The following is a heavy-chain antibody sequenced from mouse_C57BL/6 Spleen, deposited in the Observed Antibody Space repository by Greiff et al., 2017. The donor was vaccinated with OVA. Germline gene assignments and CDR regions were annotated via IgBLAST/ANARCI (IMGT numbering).Heavy chain of an antibody. V-gene: IGHV1-82*01. CDR2: IYPGDGDT. Sequence: VQLKESGPELVKPGASVKISCKASGYAFSSSWMNWVKQRPGKGLEWIGRIYPGDGDTNYNGKFKGKATLTADKSSSTAYMQLSSLTSEDSAVYFCTNGDYFDYWGQGTTLTVSS. CDR1: GYAFSSSW. CDR3: TNGDYFDY. J-gene: IGHJ2*01.